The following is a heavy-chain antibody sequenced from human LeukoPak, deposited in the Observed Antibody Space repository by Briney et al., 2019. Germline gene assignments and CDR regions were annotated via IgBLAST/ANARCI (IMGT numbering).Heavy chain of an antibody. V-gene: IGHV1-24*01. J-gene: IGHJ4*02. CDR1: GSSLTELS. CDR2: FDVIDAKT. Sequence: ASVKVSCTVSGSSLTELSLYWVRQAPGNGLEWMGGFDVIDAKTFYAQKFQGRVTMTEDSSTDTAYMELSSLRSDDTAFYYCAAGRPYSLLDYWGQGTLLTVSS. CDR3: AAGRPYSLLDY. D-gene: IGHD5-18*01.